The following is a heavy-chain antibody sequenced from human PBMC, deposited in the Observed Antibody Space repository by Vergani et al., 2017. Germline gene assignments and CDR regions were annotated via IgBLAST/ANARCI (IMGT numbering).Heavy chain of an antibody. J-gene: IGHJ4*02. D-gene: IGHD5-18*01. Sequence: EVQLVESGGGLVQPGGSLKLSCAASGFTFSGSAMHWVRQASGKGLEWVGRIRSKANSYATAYAASVKGRFTISRDDSKNTAYLQMNSLKTEDTAVYYCARGIQLWSILLHWGQGTLVTVSS. CDR3: ARGIQLWSILLH. CDR1: GFTFSGSA. CDR2: IRSKANSYAT. V-gene: IGHV3-73*02.